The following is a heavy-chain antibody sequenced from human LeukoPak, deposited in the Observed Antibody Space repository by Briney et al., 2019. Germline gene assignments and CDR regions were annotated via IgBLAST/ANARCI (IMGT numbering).Heavy chain of an antibody. CDR3: ARGHGVWYYFDSSGSLFDY. J-gene: IGHJ4*02. CDR1: GYTFTSYD. V-gene: IGHV1-8*01. D-gene: IGHD3-22*01. CDR2: MNPNSGNT. Sequence: GASVKVSCKASGYTFTSYDINWVRQATGQGLEWMGWMNPNSGNTGYAQEFQGRVTMTRNTSVSTAYMELSSLRSEDTAVYYCARGHGVWYYFDSSGSLFDYWGQGTLVTVSS.